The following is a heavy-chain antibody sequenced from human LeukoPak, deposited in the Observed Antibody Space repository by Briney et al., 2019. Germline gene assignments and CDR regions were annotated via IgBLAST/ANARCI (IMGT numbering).Heavy chain of an antibody. CDR2: ISSSSSYI. J-gene: IGHJ6*03. CDR3: AREGGSPPGYYYYYMDV. CDR1: GFTFSSYS. Sequence: GGSLRLSCAASGFTFSSYSMNWVHQAPGKGLEWVSSISSSSSYIYYADSVKGRFTISRDNAKNSLYLQMNSLRAEDTAVYYCAREGGSPPGYYYYYMDVWGKGTTVTVSS. V-gene: IGHV3-21*01.